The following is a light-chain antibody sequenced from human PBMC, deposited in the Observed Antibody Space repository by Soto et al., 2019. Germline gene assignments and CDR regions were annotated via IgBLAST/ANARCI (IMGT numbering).Light chain of an antibody. CDR3: QQFNTYPT. Sequence: AIQLTQSPSSLSASVGDRVTITCRASQGISSALAWYQQKPGKAPKLLISHASSLESGVPSRFSGSGSGTGFTLTISSLQPEDFATYHCQQFNTYPTFGGGTKVEIK. CDR2: HAS. J-gene: IGKJ4*01. CDR1: QGISSA. V-gene: IGKV1-13*02.